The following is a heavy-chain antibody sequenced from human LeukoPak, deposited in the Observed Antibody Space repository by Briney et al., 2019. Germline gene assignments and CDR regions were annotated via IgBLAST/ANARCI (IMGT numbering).Heavy chain of an antibody. V-gene: IGHV3-23*01. CDR3: AKSRRVWGSYRYY. CDR1: GFTFSGYA. Sequence: PGGSLRLSCAASGFTFSGYAMSWVRQAPGKGLEWVSAISGSGGSTYYADSVKGRFTISRDNSKNTLYLQMNSLRAEDTAVYYCAKSRRVWGSYRYYWGQGTLVTVSS. J-gene: IGHJ4*02. D-gene: IGHD3-16*02. CDR2: ISGSGGST.